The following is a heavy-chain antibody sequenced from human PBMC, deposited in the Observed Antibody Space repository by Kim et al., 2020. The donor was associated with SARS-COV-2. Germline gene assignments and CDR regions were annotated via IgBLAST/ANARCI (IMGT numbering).Heavy chain of an antibody. D-gene: IGHD3-3*01. CDR3: ARTVLINYDFWSGYYNDPGY. Sequence: GGSLRLSCVASGFTFNMYTMDWIRQTPGKGREWVSALSSISSYIYYADSVKGLFTLSRDNAKNSLYLQMNSLRAEDTAVYYCARTVLINYDFWSGYYNDPGYWGQGTLVTVSS. J-gene: IGHJ4*02. CDR2: LSSISSYI. V-gene: IGHV3-21*01. CDR1: GFTFNMYT.